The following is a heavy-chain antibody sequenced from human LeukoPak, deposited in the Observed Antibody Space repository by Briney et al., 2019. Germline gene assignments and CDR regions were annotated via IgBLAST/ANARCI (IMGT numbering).Heavy chain of an antibody. J-gene: IGHJ3*01. CDR2: IAAGATST. Sequence: PGGSLRLSCSASGFTGPSFAMAWVRQAPGKGLEWVSGIAAGATSTYYADSAKGRFTISRDNSKNTLYLQMNSLRAEDTAVYYCAKVGGSCGGYAFELWGQGTLVTVSS. CDR3: AKVGGSCGGYAFEL. V-gene: IGHV3-23*01. CDR1: GFTGPSFA. D-gene: IGHD2-15*01.